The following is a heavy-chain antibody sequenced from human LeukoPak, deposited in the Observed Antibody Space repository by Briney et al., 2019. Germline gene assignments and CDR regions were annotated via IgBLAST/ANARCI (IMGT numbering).Heavy chain of an antibody. J-gene: IGHJ4*02. V-gene: IGHV3-43D*03. D-gene: IGHD5-18*01. Sequence: GGSLRLSCAVSGFTFEDYAMHWVRQAPGKGLEWVSLITWDGGGTYYADSVKGRITISRDNSKNSLFLQMNSLRAEDTALYYCAKGRYSYGGYYFDYWGKGTLVTVSS. CDR1: GFTFEDYA. CDR2: ITWDGGGT. CDR3: AKGRYSYGGYYFDY.